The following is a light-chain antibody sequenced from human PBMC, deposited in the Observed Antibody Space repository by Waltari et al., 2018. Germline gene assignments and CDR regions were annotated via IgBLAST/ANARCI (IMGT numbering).Light chain of an antibody. V-gene: IGLV1-44*01. Sequence: QSVLTQPPSASGTPGQRVTIPCSGSSSNIGNNPINWYHQLPGTAPKLRIFSNNQRPSGVPYRVSGSKSDTSASLTISGLQSEDEADYYCATWDDNLTGVVFGGGTKLTV. CDR2: SNN. CDR1: SSNIGNNP. CDR3: ATWDDNLTGVV. J-gene: IGLJ2*01.